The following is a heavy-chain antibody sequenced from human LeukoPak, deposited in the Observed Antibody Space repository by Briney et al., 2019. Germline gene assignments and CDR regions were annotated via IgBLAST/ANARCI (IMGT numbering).Heavy chain of an antibody. V-gene: IGHV3-30*18. CDR2: ISYDGSNK. Sequence: GGSLRLSCAASGFTFSSYGMHWVRQAPGKGLEWVAVISYDGSNKYYADSVKGRFTISGDNAKNSLYLQMNSLRAEDTAVYYCAELGITMIGGVWGKGTTATISS. CDR3: AELGITMIGGV. CDR1: GFTFSSYG. D-gene: IGHD3-10*02. J-gene: IGHJ6*04.